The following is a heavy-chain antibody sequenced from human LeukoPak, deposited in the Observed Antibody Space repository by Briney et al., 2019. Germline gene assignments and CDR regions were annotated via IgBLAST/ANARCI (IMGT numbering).Heavy chain of an antibody. CDR1: GGSFSGFY. Sequence: SETLSLTCAVYGGSFSGFYWTWIRQPPGKGLEWIGQINHNRNTHYNPSLKSRVTISVDTSKNQFSLKLSSVTAADTAVHYCARVPKYFDLWGRGTLVTVSS. V-gene: IGHV4-34*01. J-gene: IGHJ2*01. CDR2: INHNRNT. CDR3: ARVPKYFDL.